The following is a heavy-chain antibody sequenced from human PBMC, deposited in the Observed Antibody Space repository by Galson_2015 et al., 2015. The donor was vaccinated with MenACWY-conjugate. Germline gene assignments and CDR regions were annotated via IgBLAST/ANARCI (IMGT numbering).Heavy chain of an antibody. V-gene: IGHV3-15*01. Sequence: SLRLSCAGSAFTFSNAYMSWVRQAPGKGLEWVGRIKSQTDGGKIDYAAPVKGRFTISRDDSKNTLYLQMNSLKIEDTAVYYCTTHTPDSWGGLLFRFYRDVWGKGTTVTVSS. J-gene: IGHJ6*03. D-gene: IGHD2-21*01. CDR2: IKSQTDGGKI. CDR1: AFTFSNAY. CDR3: TTHTPDSWGGLLFRFYRDV.